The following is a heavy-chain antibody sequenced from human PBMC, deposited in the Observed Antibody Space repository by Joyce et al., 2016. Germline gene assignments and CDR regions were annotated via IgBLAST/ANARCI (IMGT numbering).Heavy chain of an antibody. V-gene: IGHV4-39*01. CDR2: IYYTGRT. J-gene: IGHJ6*02. Sequence: QLQLQESGPGLVKPSETLSLTCTVSGGPISSSSYYWGWIRQPPGKGLEWIWTIYYTGRTYYNPSLKSRVSISVDTSKNQFSLKLSSVAAADTAMYYCARNDILTAYGLDVWGQGTTVVVSS. D-gene: IGHD3-9*01. CDR1: GGPISSSSYY. CDR3: ARNDILTAYGLDV.